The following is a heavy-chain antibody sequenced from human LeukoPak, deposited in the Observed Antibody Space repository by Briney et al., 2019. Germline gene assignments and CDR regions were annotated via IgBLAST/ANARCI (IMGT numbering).Heavy chain of an antibody. CDR2: VYYNGNT. CDR1: GGSISDYY. CDR3: ARHSSDWFYFDS. Sequence: SETLSLTCSVSGGSISDYYWSWVRQPPGKTLEWIGYVYYNGNTKYSPSLKSRATMSVDSSKNQFSLKLTSVTAADTAIYYCARHSSDWFYFDSWGRGTLVTVSS. V-gene: IGHV4-59*01. J-gene: IGHJ4*02. D-gene: IGHD3-9*01.